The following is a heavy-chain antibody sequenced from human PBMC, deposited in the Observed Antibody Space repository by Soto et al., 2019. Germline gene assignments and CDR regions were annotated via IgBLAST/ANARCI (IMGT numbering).Heavy chain of an antibody. CDR3: ARGTMLRGVISGWFDP. J-gene: IGHJ5*02. CDR1: GGSISSGGYY. D-gene: IGHD3-10*01. Sequence: PSETLFLTCTVSGGSISSGGYYWSWIRQHPGKGLEWIGYIYYSGSTYYNPSLKSRVTISVDTSKNQFSLKLSSVTAADTAVYYCARGTMLRGVISGWFDPWGQGTMVTVYS. CDR2: IYYSGST. V-gene: IGHV4-31*03.